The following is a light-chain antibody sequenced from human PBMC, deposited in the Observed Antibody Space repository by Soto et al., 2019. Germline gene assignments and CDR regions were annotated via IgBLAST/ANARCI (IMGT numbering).Light chain of an antibody. J-gene: IGLJ2*01. Sequence: QSVVTQPPSASGTPGQWVTISCSGSSSDIGSNTVHWYQHLPGTAPKLLIFNANQRPSGVPDRFSGSKSGTSASLAISGLQSEDEADYYCAAWDDALNGPVFGGGTKLTVL. V-gene: IGLV1-44*01. CDR2: NAN. CDR1: SSDIGSNT. CDR3: AAWDDALNGPV.